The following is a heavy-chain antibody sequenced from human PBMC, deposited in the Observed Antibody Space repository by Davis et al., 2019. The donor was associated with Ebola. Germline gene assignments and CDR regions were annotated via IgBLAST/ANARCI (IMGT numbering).Heavy chain of an antibody. CDR3: AKSSAYTSSSNYFDY. J-gene: IGHJ4*02. CDR2: IDSDGSST. Sequence: GESLKISCATSGFSFSRYWMHWVRQGPGKRLVWVSRIDSDGSSTTYADSVKGRFTISRDNAKNTVYLQMNSLRDEDTALYFCAKSSAYTSSSNYFDYWGQGTLVTVSS. V-gene: IGHV3-74*01. D-gene: IGHD6-6*01. CDR1: GFSFSRYW.